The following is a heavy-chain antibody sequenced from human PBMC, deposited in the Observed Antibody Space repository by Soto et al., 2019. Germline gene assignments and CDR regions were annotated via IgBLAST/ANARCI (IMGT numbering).Heavy chain of an antibody. D-gene: IGHD1-26*01. CDR1: GGSIRSGGYY. CDR3: ARAMGAINYFDY. J-gene: IGHJ4*02. CDR2: FYYSGNT. V-gene: IGHV4-31*03. Sequence: QVQLQESGPGLVKPSQTLSLTCTVSGGSIRSGGYYWSCIRQHPGKGLEWIGYFYYSGNTYYNPSLKSRLTISGDTSKNQFSLNLSSVTAADTAVYYCARAMGAINYFDYWGQGTLVTVSS.